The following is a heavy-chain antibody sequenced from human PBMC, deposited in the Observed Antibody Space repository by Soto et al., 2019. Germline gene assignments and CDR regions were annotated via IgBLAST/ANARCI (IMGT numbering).Heavy chain of an antibody. Sequence: GGSLRLSCAASGFTFSSYWMHWVRQAPGKGLVWVSRINSDGSSTSYADSVKGRFTISRDNAKNTLYLQMNSLRAEDTAVYYCASENGVYDILTGYTDDDFDSWGRGTMIAVS. V-gene: IGHV3-74*01. J-gene: IGHJ3*02. D-gene: IGHD3-9*01. CDR2: INSDGSST. CDR1: GFTFSSYW. CDR3: ASENGVYDILTGYTDDDFDS.